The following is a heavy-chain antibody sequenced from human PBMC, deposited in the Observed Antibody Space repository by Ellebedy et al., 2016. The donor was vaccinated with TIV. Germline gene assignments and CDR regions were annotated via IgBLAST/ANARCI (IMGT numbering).Heavy chain of an antibody. CDR2: ISAYNGNT. Sequence: ASVKVSXKASGYTFTSYGISWVLQAPGQGLEWMGWISAYNGNTNYAQKLQGRVTMTTDTSTSTAYMELRSLRSDDTAVYYCARVHYDFWSGPDAFDIWGQGTMVTVSS. CDR1: GYTFTSYG. D-gene: IGHD3-3*01. CDR3: ARVHYDFWSGPDAFDI. J-gene: IGHJ3*02. V-gene: IGHV1-18*01.